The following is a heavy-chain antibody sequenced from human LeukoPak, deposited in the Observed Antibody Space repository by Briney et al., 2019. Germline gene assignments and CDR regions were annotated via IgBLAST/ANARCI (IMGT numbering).Heavy chain of an antibody. Sequence: PSETLSLTCTVSGGSISSGGYYWSWIRQPAGKGLEWIGRIYTSGSTNYNPSLKSRVTISVDTSKNQFSLKLSSVTAADTAVYYCARTIAVAGPTFHDAFDIWGQGTMVTVSS. J-gene: IGHJ3*02. CDR2: IYTSGST. CDR1: GGSISSGGYY. CDR3: ARTIAVAGPTFHDAFDI. V-gene: IGHV4-61*02. D-gene: IGHD6-19*01.